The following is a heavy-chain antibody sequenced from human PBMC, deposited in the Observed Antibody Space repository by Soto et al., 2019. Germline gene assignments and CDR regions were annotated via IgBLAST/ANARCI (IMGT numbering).Heavy chain of an antibody. CDR2: IYSGGSK. CDR1: GFTVSSNY. Sequence: GGSLRLSCAASGFTVSSNYMSWVRQAPGKGLEWVSVIYSGGSKYYADSVKGRFTISRHNSKNTMYLQMNSLRAEDTAVYDCACHDRYLREYAFDIWGQGTMVTVSS. V-gene: IGHV3-53*04. D-gene: IGHD2-2*02. J-gene: IGHJ3*02. CDR3: ACHDRYLREYAFDI.